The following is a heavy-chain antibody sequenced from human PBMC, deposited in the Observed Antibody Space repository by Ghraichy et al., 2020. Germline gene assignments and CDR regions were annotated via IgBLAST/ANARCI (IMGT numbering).Heavy chain of an antibody. CDR1: GFTFTAYY. D-gene: IGHD3-22*01. CDR2: INPDGSFA. J-gene: IGHJ4*02. V-gene: IGHV1-2*02. CDR3: ARDDSGPESIDY. Sequence: ASVKVSCKGSGFTFTAYYIHWVRQAPGQGLEWMGYINPDGSFADYAQRFQGRLVMTRDTSINTVYMGLSSLRSDDTAVYYCARDDSGPESIDYWGRGTLVSVSS.